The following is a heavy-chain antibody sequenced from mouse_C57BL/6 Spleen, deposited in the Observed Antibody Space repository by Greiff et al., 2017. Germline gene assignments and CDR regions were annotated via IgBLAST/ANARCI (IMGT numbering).Heavy chain of an antibody. CDR3: ARGGDGYYERGYYCDY. CDR2: IYPRDGST. J-gene: IGHJ2*01. Sequence: QVQLKESGPELVKPGASVKLSCKASGYTFTSYDINWVKQRPGQGLEWIGWIYPRDGSTKYNEKFKGKATLTVDTSSSTAYMELHSLTSEDSAVYFCARGGDGYYERGYYCDYGGQGTTLTVSS. CDR1: GYTFTSYD. V-gene: IGHV1-85*01. D-gene: IGHD2-3*01.